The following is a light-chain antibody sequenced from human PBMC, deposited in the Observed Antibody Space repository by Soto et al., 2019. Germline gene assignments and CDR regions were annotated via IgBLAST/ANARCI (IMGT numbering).Light chain of an antibody. J-gene: IGKJ2*01. CDR1: QSVNNNY. CDR3: QQSYSVPHT. Sequence: EIVLMQSPGTLSLSPGEGATLSCRASQSVNNNYLAWYQQKPGQAPTVLIFDTFRRATGVPDRFSGSGSGTDFTLTISRLEPEDFATFYCQQSYSVPHTFGQGTKLEI. V-gene: IGKV3D-20*02. CDR2: DTF.